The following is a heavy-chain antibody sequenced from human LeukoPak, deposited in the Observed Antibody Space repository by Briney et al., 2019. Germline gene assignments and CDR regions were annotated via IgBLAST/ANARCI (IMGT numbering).Heavy chain of an antibody. CDR3: ASSGWYGFDY. CDR1: GGSFSGYH. CDR2: INHSGST. V-gene: IGHV4-34*01. Sequence: SETLSLTCAVYGGSFSGYHWSWIRQPPGKGLEWIGEINHSGSTNYNPSLKSRVTISVDTSKNQFSLKLSSVTAADTAVYYCASSGWYGFDYWGQGTLVTVSS. J-gene: IGHJ4*02. D-gene: IGHD6-19*01.